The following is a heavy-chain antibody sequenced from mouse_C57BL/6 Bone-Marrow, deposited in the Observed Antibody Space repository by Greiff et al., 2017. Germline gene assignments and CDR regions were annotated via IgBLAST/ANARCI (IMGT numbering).Heavy chain of an antibody. CDR3: ARGYYGAWFAY. CDR2: IDPEDGET. D-gene: IGHD2-13*01. V-gene: IGHV14-2*01. J-gene: IGHJ3*01. CDR1: GFNIKDYY. Sequence: VQLQQSGAELVKPGASVKFSCTASGFNIKDYYMHWVKQRTEQGLEWIGRIDPEDGETKYAPKFQGKATITADTSSNTACLQLCVLTSEDTAVDYCARGYYGAWFAYWGQGTLGTVSA.